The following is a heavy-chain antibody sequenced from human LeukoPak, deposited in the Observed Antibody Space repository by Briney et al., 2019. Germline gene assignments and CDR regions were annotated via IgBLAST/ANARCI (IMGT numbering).Heavy chain of an antibody. V-gene: IGHV3-23*01. D-gene: IGHD5-18*01. CDR3: AKQDTTRAYGSLH. J-gene: IGHJ4*02. CDR2: ISGTGGST. CDR1: GLTFSTYV. Sequence: GGSLRLSCEVSGLTFSTYVLSWVRQAPGKGLEWVSVISGTGGSTYYTDSVKGRFTISRDNSKNTLYLHMNSLRAEDTAMYYCAKQDTTRAYGSLHWGQKTMVTVSS.